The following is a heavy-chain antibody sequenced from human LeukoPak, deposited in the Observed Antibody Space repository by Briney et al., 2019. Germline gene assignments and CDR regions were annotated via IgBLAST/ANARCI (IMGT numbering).Heavy chain of an antibody. J-gene: IGHJ4*02. D-gene: IGHD6-13*01. CDR1: GYTFTSYG. Sequence: GASVKVSCKASGYTFTSYGVSWVRQAPGQGLEWMGWISAYNGNTNYAQKLQGRVTMTTDTSTSTAYMELRSLRSDDTAVYYCASGRRGIAAAGAYYFDYWGQGTLVTVSS. CDR2: ISAYNGNT. CDR3: ASGRRGIAAAGAYYFDY. V-gene: IGHV1-18*01.